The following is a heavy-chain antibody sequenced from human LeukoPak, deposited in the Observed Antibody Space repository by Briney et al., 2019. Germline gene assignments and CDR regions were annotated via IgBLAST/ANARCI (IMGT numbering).Heavy chain of an antibody. D-gene: IGHD1-26*01. CDR1: GYTLTELS. CDR2: FDPGDGET. V-gene: IGHV1-24*01. CDR3: ATGYSGSYYYFDY. Sequence: ASVKVSCKVSGYTLTELSMHWVRQAPGKGLEWIGGFDPGDGETIYAQKFQGRVTMTEDTSTDTAYMELSSLRSEDTAVYYCATGYSGSYYYFDYWGQGTLVTVSS. J-gene: IGHJ4*02.